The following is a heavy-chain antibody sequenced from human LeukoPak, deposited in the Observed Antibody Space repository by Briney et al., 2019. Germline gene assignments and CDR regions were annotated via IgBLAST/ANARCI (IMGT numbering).Heavy chain of an antibody. D-gene: IGHD2-15*01. Sequence: PGGSLRLSCAASGFTFSSNYMSWVRQAPGKGLEWVSVIYSGGSTYYADSVKGRFTISRDNSKSTLSLQMNSLRAEDTAIYYCATYRQVLLPFESWGQGTLVTVSS. J-gene: IGHJ4*02. CDR3: ATYRQVLLPFES. CDR2: IYSGGST. CDR1: GFTFSSNY. V-gene: IGHV3-53*01.